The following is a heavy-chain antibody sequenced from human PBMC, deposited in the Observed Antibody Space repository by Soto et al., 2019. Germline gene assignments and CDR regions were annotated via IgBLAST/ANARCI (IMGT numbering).Heavy chain of an antibody. Sequence: SETLSLTCAVYGGSFSGYNWSWIRQPPGKGLEWIGEINHSGSTNYNPSLKSRVTISVDTSKNQFSLKLSSVTAADTAVYYCARGGGGNYYGSGSYYRAYYYGMDVWGQGTTVTVSS. CDR1: GGSFSGYN. V-gene: IGHV4-34*01. CDR2: INHSGST. CDR3: ARGGGGNYYGSGSYYRAYYYGMDV. J-gene: IGHJ6*02. D-gene: IGHD3-10*01.